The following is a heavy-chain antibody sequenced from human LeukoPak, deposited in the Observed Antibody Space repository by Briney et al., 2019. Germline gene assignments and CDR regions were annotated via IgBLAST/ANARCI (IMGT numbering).Heavy chain of an antibody. V-gene: IGHV3-48*03. CDR3: ARDLRYYDSGPSAYGMDV. CDR2: ISASETSI. D-gene: IGHD3-22*01. J-gene: IGHJ6*02. Sequence: GGSLRLSCAASGFTFSLYNMNWVRQAPGKGLEWVSQISASETSIKYADSVRGRFTISRDNAKNSLYLQMNSLRAEDTAVYYCARDLRYYDSGPSAYGMDVWGQGTTVTVSS. CDR1: GFTFSLYN.